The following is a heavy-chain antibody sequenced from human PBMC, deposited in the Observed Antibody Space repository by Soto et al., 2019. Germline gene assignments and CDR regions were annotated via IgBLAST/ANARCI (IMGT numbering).Heavy chain of an antibody. Sequence: QVQLVESGGGVVQPGRSLRLSCAASGFTFSSYGMHWVRQAPGKGLEWVAVISYDGSNKYYADSVKGRFTISRDNSKNTLYLQMNSLRAEDTAVYYCARYYYDSSGYPDYWGQGTLVTVSS. J-gene: IGHJ4*02. CDR1: GFTFSSYG. V-gene: IGHV3-30*03. CDR2: ISYDGSNK. D-gene: IGHD3-22*01. CDR3: ARYYYDSSGYPDY.